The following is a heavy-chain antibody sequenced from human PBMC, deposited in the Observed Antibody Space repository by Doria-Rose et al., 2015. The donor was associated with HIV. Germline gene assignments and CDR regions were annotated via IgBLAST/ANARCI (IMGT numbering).Heavy chain of an antibody. Sequence: ESGPVLVKPTETLTLTCTVSGVSLSSPGMGVSWIRQPPGKAPEWLANIFSDDERSYKTSLNSRLTISRGTSKSQVVLTMTDMDPVDTATYYCARIKSSRWYHKYYFDFWGQGTLVIV. V-gene: IGHV2-26*01. CDR2: IFSDDER. CDR3: ARIKSSRWYHKYYFDF. CDR1: GVSLSSPGMG. D-gene: IGHD6-13*01. J-gene: IGHJ4*02.